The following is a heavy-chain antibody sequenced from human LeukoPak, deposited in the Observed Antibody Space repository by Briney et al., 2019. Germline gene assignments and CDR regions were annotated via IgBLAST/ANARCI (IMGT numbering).Heavy chain of an antibody. CDR2: IKHSGST. CDR3: ARAPRYNWNDADAFDI. J-gene: IGHJ3*02. Sequence: SETLSLTCAVYGGSLSYYYWSWIRQPPGKGLEWIGEIKHSGSTNYNPSLKSRVTISVDTSKNQFSLKLSSVTAADTAVYYCARAPRYNWNDADAFDIWGQGTMVTVSS. CDR1: GGSLSYYY. V-gene: IGHV4-34*01. D-gene: IGHD1-1*01.